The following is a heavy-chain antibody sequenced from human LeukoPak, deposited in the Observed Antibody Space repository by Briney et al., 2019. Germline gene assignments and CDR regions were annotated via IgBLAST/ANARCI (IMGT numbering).Heavy chain of an antibody. J-gene: IGHJ6*02. Sequence: GGSLRLSCAASGFTFSSYAMSWVRQAPGKGLEWVSAISGSGGSTYYADSVRGRFTISRDNSKNTLYLETNSLRAEDTAVYYCAKDYYYDSGNYYGGPLIIYGMDVWGQGTTVTVSS. D-gene: IGHD3-22*01. CDR2: ISGSGGST. V-gene: IGHV3-23*01. CDR1: GFTFSSYA. CDR3: AKDYYYDSGNYYGGPLIIYGMDV.